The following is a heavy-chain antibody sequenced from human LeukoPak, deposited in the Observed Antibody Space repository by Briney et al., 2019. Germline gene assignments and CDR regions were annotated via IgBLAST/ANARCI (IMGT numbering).Heavy chain of an antibody. J-gene: IGHJ6*03. CDR3: ARDRGRYYMDV. CDR1: GFTFSSYD. CDR2: IGTAGDI. D-gene: IGHD6-25*01. Sequence: GGSLRLSCAASGFTFSSYDMHWVRQATGKGLEWVSGIGTAGDIYYSGSVKGRFTISRENAKSSLYLQMKSLRAGDTAVYYCARDRGRYYMDVWGKGTTVTISS. V-gene: IGHV3-13*01.